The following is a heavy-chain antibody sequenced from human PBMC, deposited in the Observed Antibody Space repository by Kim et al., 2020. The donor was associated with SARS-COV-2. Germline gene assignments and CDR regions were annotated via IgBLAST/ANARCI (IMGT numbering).Heavy chain of an antibody. V-gene: IGHV4-59*01. CDR1: GGSISSYY. J-gene: IGHJ4*02. CDR2: IYYSGST. Sequence: SETLSLTCTVSGGSISSYYWSWIRQPPGKGLEWIGYIYYSGSTNYNPSLKSRVTISVDTSKNQFSLKLSSVTAADTAVYYCARASYVYDILTGYSTAFDYWGQGTLVTVSS. CDR3: ARASYVYDILTGYSTAFDY. D-gene: IGHD3-9*01.